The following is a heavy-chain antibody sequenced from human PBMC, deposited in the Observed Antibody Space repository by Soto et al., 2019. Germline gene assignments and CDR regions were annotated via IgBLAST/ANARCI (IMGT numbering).Heavy chain of an antibody. D-gene: IGHD2-2*01. CDR3: AKVPAFSYQPRLCLFDY. V-gene: IGHV3-23*01. Sequence: EVQLLESGGGLVQPGGSLRLSCAASGFTFSSYAMSWVRQAPGKWLEWVSAISGSGGSTYYADSVKGRFTISRDNSKNTLYLEMNSLRAEDTAVYYCAKVPAFSYQPRLCLFDYWGQGTLVTVSS. CDR2: ISGSGGST. CDR1: GFTFSSYA. J-gene: IGHJ4*02.